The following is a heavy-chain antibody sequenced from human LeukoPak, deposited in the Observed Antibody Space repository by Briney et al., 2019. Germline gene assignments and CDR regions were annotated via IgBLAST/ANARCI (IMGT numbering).Heavy chain of an antibody. CDR1: GYTFTSYY. V-gene: IGHV1-46*01. J-gene: IGHJ6*03. Sequence: ASVKVSCKASGYTFTSYYMHWVRQAPGQGLEWMGIINPSGGSTSYAQKFQGRVTMTRDTSTSTVYMELSSLRSEDTAVYYCARGRVAAARLIYYYYYMDVWGKGTTVTVSS. CDR2: INPSGGST. D-gene: IGHD6-13*01. CDR3: ARGRVAAARLIYYYYYMDV.